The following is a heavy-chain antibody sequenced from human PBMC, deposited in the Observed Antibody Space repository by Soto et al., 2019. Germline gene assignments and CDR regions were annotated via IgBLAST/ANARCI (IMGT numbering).Heavy chain of an antibody. D-gene: IGHD3-10*01. V-gene: IGHV4-39*01. CDR2: IYYSGST. CDR3: AGMTYYYGSGSYFNNWFDP. J-gene: IGHJ5*02. CDR1: GGSISSSSYY. Sequence: QLQLQESGPGLVKPSETLSLTCTVSGGSISSSSYYWGWIRQPPGKGLEWIGSIYYSGSTYYNPSLKSRVTISVDTSKNQFSLKLSSVTAADTAVYYCAGMTYYYGSGSYFNNWFDPWGQGTLVTVSS.